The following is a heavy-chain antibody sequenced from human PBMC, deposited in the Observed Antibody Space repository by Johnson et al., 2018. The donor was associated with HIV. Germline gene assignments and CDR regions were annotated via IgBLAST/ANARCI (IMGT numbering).Heavy chain of an antibody. D-gene: IGHD3-22*01. CDR1: KFTFSTYV. Sequence: QVQLVESEGGVVQPGRSLRLSCAASKFTFSTYVMHWVRQAPGKGLEWVAFIRFDGSIEHQRDSVKGRFSISRDNSKNTMYLQMNSLRPEDTAVYYCAKTLGYDSSDYHDGFDIWGHGTMVTVSS. J-gene: IGHJ3*02. V-gene: IGHV3-30*02. CDR2: IRFDGSIE. CDR3: AKTLGYDSSDYHDGFDI.